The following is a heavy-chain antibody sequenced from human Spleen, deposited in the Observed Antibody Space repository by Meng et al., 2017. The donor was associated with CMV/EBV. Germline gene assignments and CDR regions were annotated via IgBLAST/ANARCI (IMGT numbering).Heavy chain of an antibody. D-gene: IGHD2-21*01. Sequence: CALSGDSVSSNSAAWSWFRQSPSRGLEWLGRTYYRSKWFNDYAVSVKSRVTINPDTSKNHFSLQLNSVTPEDTAVYYCARGNLFFDYWGQGTLVTVSS. V-gene: IGHV6-1*01. CDR1: GDSVSSNSAA. CDR2: TYYRSKWFN. J-gene: IGHJ4*02. CDR3: ARGNLFFDY.